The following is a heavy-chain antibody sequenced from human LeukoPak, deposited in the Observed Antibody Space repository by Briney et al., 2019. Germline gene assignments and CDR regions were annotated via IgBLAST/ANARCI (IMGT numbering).Heavy chain of an antibody. CDR1: GGTFSSYA. D-gene: IGHD6-25*01. CDR3: ARAGRPIAASRNWFDP. CDR2: IIPIFGTA. V-gene: IGHV1-69*05. J-gene: IGHJ5*02. Sequence: SVKVSCKPSGGTFSSYAISWVRQAPGQGLEWMGGIIPIFGTANYAQKFQGRVTITTDESTSTAYMELSSLRSEDTAVYYCARAGRPIAASRNWFDPWGQGSLVTVSS.